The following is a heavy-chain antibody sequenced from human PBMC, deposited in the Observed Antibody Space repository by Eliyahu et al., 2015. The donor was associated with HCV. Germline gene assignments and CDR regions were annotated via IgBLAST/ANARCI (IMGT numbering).Heavy chain of an antibody. CDR3: TTPGGDYVPFDY. CDR1: GFTFSNAW. V-gene: IGHV3-15*01. Sequence: EVQLVESGGGLVKPGGSLRLSCAASGFTFSNAWMSWVRQAPGKGLEGVGRIKSKTDGGTTDYAAPVKGRFTISRDDSKNTLYLQMNSLKTEDTAVYYCTTPGGDYVPFDYWGQGTLVTVSS. D-gene: IGHD4-17*01. CDR2: IKSKTDGGTT. J-gene: IGHJ4*02.